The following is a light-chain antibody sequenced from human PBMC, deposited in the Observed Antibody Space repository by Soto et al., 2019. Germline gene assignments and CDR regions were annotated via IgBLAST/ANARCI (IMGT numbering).Light chain of an antibody. CDR2: AAS. Sequence: AIRMTQSPSSFSASTGDRVTITCRASQSISSSLAWYQQKPGKAPKLLIHAASTLQSGVPSRFSGSGSGTDFTLTISCLQPDDFATYYCQQYNSYSQYTFGQGTKVDIK. V-gene: IGKV1-8*01. CDR1: QSISSS. CDR3: QQYNSYSQYT. J-gene: IGKJ2*01.